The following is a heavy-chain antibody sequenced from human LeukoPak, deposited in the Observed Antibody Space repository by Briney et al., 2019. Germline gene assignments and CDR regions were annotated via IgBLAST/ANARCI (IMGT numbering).Heavy chain of an antibody. Sequence: GGSLRLSCAASGFAFSSYSMNWVRQAPGKGLEWVSSISSSSSYIYYADSVKGRFTISRDNAKNSLYLQVNSLRAEDTAVYYCARGGRAAAGSLGYWGQGTLVTVSS. CDR3: ARGGRAAAGSLGY. V-gene: IGHV3-21*01. J-gene: IGHJ4*02. CDR2: ISSSSSYI. D-gene: IGHD6-13*01. CDR1: GFAFSSYS.